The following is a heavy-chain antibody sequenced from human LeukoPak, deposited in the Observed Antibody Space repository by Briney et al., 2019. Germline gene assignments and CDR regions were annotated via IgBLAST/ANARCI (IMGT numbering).Heavy chain of an antibody. CDR1: GGSFSGYY. J-gene: IGHJ5*02. CDR3: ARVYCSSTSCWSWFDP. CDR2: INHSGST. Sequence: SETLSLTCAVYGGSFSGYYWSWIRQPPGKGLEWIGEINHSGSTNYNPSLKSRVTISVDTSKNQFSLKLSSVTAADTAVYYCARVYCSSTSCWSWFDPWGQGTLVTASS. D-gene: IGHD2-2*01. V-gene: IGHV4-34*01.